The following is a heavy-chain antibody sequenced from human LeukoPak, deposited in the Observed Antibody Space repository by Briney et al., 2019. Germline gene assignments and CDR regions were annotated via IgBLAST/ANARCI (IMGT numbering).Heavy chain of an antibody. D-gene: IGHD2-2*01. J-gene: IGHJ6*03. Sequence: GGSLRLSCAASGFTFSSYEMHWVRQAPGKGLEWVSYISSSGSTIYYADSVKGRFTISRDNAKNSLYLQMNSLRAEDTALYYCARDRTDIVVVPAAMRPYNYYYYYMDVWGKGTTVTVSS. V-gene: IGHV3-48*03. CDR3: ARDRTDIVVVPAAMRPYNYYYYYMDV. CDR2: ISSSGSTI. CDR1: GFTFSSYE.